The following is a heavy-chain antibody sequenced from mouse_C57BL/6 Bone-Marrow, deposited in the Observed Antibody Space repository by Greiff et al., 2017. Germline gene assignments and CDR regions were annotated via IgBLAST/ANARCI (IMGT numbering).Heavy chain of an antibody. Sequence: QVTLKVSGPGILQSSQTLSLTCSFSGFSLSTPGMGVSWIRQPSGKGLEWLAHIYWDDDKRYNPSLKSRLTISKDTSRNQVFLKITSVDTADTATYYCARRDYYGSSYSWYFDVWGTGTTVTVSS. CDR3: ARRDYYGSSYSWYFDV. CDR2: IYWDDDK. J-gene: IGHJ1*03. D-gene: IGHD1-1*01. V-gene: IGHV8-12*01. CDR1: GFSLSTPGMG.